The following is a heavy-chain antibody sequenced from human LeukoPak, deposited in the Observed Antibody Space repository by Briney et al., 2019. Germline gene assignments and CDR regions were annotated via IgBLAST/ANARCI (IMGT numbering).Heavy chain of an antibody. CDR2: IKQDGSEK. CDR3: ARVPVMDFYYYSYMDV. V-gene: IGHV3-7*03. D-gene: IGHD2-8*01. J-gene: IGHJ6*03. Sequence: PGGSLRLSCAASGFTFSSYWMSWVRQAPGKGLEWVANIKQDGSEKYYVDSVKGRFTISRDNAKNSLYLQMNSLRAEDTALYYCARVPVMDFYYYSYMDVWGKGTTVTVSS. CDR1: GFTFSSYW.